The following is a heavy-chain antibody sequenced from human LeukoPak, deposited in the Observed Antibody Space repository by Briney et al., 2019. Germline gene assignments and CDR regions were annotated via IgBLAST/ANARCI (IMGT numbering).Heavy chain of an antibody. CDR1: GGSVNNYD. Sequence: SETLSLTCTVSGGSVNNYDWSWTRQPPGKGLEYIGYIYYSGSTNYNPSLKSRVTISVDTSKNQFSLNLKSVTAADTAVYYCARDRAEGGGYWFDPWGQGTLVTVSS. J-gene: IGHJ5*02. CDR2: IYYSGST. V-gene: IGHV4-59*02. CDR3: ARDRAEGGGYWFDP. D-gene: IGHD5-12*01.